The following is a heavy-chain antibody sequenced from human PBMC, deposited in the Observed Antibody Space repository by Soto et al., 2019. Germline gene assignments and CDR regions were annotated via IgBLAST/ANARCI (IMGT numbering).Heavy chain of an antibody. D-gene: IGHD2-15*01. V-gene: IGHV1-69*12. CDR3: ARESRYCSGGSCYFLPGIDY. J-gene: IGHJ4*02. Sequence: QVQLVQSGAEVKKPGSSVKVSCKASGGTFSSYAISWVRQAPGQGLEWMGGIIPIFGTANYAQKFQGRVTITADESTSAAYMELSSFRSEDTAVYYCARESRYCSGGSCYFLPGIDYWGQGTLVTVSS. CDR2: IIPIFGTA. CDR1: GGTFSSYA.